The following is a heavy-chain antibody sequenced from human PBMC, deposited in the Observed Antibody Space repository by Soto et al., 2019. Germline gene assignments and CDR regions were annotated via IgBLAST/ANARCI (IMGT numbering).Heavy chain of an antibody. V-gene: IGHV3-48*02. D-gene: IGHD6-13*01. CDR2: ISSSSTI. CDR3: AGGSSSWYDYYYYVMAV. CDR1: GFTFSSYS. J-gene: IGHJ6*02. Sequence: PGGSLRLSCAASGFTFSSYSMNWVRQAPGKGLEWVSYISSSSTIYYADSVKGRFTISRDNAKNALYLQMNSLRDEDTAVYYCAGGSSSWYDYYYYVMAVWGQGTTVTVSS.